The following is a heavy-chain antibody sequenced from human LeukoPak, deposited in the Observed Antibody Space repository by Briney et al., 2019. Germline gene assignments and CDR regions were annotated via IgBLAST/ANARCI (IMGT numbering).Heavy chain of an antibody. V-gene: IGHV3-7*01. CDR1: GFTFSSYW. D-gene: IGHD5-12*01. J-gene: IGHJ3*02. CDR3: AREVDSGYDYEDAFDI. Sequence: GGSLRLSCAASGFTFSSYWMSWVRQAPGKGLEWVANIKQDGSEKYYVDSVKGRFTISRDNAENSLYLQMNSLRAEDTAVYYCAREVDSGYDYEDAFDIWGQGTMVTVSS. CDR2: IKQDGSEK.